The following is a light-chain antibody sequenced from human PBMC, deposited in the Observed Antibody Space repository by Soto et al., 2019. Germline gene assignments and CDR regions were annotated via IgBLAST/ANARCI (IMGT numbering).Light chain of an antibody. CDR2: EVS. J-gene: IGLJ1*01. V-gene: IGLV2-18*02. CDR3: SSYTSSSTPCV. CDR1: SSDVGSSNR. Sequence: QSVLTQPPSVSGSPGQSVTISCTGTSSDVGSSNRVSWYQQPPGTAPKLIIYEVSNRPSGVPDRFSGSKSGNTASLTISGLQVEDEADYYCSSYTSSSTPCVFGTGTKLTVL.